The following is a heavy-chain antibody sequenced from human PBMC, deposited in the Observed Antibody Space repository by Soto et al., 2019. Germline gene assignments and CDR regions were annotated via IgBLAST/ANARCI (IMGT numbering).Heavy chain of an antibody. CDR2: ISYSGSA. D-gene: IGHD3-22*01. CDR3: ARLGGYYQSLDT. CDR1: GGSISSGGYY. Sequence: TLSLTCTVSGGSISSGGYYWSWIRQHPGTGLEWIGHISYSGSAYYNPSLKSRVTISVDTSMNQISLKLSSVTAADTAFYYCARLGGYYQSLDTWGQGTLVTVSS. J-gene: IGHJ5*02. V-gene: IGHV4-31*03.